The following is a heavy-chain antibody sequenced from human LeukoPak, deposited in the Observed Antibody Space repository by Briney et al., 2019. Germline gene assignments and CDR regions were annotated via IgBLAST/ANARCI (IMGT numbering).Heavy chain of an antibody. CDR2: ISSSGSII. D-gene: IGHD7-27*01. CDR3: ARTMWGFDY. Sequence: PGGALRLSCASSGFAFSDYEMNWVRQAPGKGLEWVSYISSSGSIIYYADSVKGRFTISRDNAKRSLFLQMYSLRVEDTAVYYCARTMWGFDYWGHGTLVAVSS. V-gene: IGHV3-48*03. J-gene: IGHJ4*01. CDR1: GFAFSDYE.